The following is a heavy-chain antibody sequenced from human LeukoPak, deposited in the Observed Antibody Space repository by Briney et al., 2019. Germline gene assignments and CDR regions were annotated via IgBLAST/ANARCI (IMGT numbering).Heavy chain of an antibody. CDR3: ASSFWRGYYTGCYFVY. Sequence: PGGSMTLSCAASGLTFSSYAMSWVRQAPGRGLGWVSHITGSGGSTYSADDVKGRFTISRDNSKYTLYLQMNSLRGEDAAVYYCASSFWRGYYTGCYFVYWGQGNLATVSS. D-gene: IGHD3-3*01. CDR2: ITGSGGST. J-gene: IGHJ4*02. CDR1: GLTFSSYA. V-gene: IGHV3-23*01.